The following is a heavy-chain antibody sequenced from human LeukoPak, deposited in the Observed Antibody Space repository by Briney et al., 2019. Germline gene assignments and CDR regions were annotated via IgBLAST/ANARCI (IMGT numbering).Heavy chain of an antibody. CDR2: IYPSGSP. J-gene: IGHJ6*03. D-gene: IGHD2-15*01. CDR1: GGSISSYY. V-gene: IGHV4-4*07. CDR3: ARDDPDCSGGSCYSVGYYYYYMDV. Sequence: PSETLSLTCTVSGGSISSYYWSWIRQPAGKGLEWIGRIYPSGSPNYNPSLKSRVTMSVDTSKNQFSLKLSSVTAADTAVYYCARDDPDCSGGSCYSVGYYYYYMDVWGKGTTVTVSS.